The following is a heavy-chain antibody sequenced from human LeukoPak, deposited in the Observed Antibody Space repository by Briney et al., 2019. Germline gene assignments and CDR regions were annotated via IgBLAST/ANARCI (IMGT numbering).Heavy chain of an antibody. CDR2: INHSGST. J-gene: IGHJ4*02. V-gene: IGHV4-34*01. D-gene: IGHD6-13*01. CDR3: GRRSSSWYTTYFDY. CDR1: GGSFSGYY. Sequence: SETLSLTCAVYGGSFSGYYWSWIRQPPGKGLEWIGEINHSGSTNYNPSLKSRVTISVDTSKNQFSLKLSSVTAADTAVYYCGRRSSSWYTTYFDYWGQGTLVTVSS.